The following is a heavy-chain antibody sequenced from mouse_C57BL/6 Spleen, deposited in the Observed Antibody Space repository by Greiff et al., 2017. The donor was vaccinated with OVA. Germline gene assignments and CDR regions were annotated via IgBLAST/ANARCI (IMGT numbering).Heavy chain of an antibody. D-gene: IGHD1-1*01. V-gene: IGHV5-17*01. CDR3: ARDYGSSWDY. Sequence: DVMLVESGGGLVKPGGSLKLSCAASGFTFSDYGMHWVRQAPEKGLEWVAYISSGSSTIYYADTVKGRFTISRDNAKNTLFLQMTSLRSEDTAMYYCARDYGSSWDYWGQGTTLTVSS. J-gene: IGHJ2*01. CDR1: GFTFSDYG. CDR2: ISSGSSTI.